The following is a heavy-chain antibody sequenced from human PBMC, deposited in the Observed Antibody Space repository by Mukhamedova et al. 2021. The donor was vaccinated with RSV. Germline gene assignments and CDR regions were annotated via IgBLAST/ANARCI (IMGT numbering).Heavy chain of an antibody. D-gene: IGHD2-2*01. CDR3: ARDGGRYCSSTSCSGYYYYYMDV. Sequence: GWIRQPPGKGLEWIGSIYHSGSTYYNPSLKSRVTISVDTSKNQFSLKLSSVTAADTAVYYCARDGGRYCSSTSCSGYYYYYMDVWG. J-gene: IGHJ6*03. CDR2: IYHSGST. V-gene: IGHV4-38-2*02.